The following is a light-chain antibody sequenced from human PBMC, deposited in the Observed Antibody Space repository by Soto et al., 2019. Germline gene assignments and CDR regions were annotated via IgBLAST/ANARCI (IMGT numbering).Light chain of an antibody. Sequence: SVLTQPPSSSGTPGQRVTISCSGGSSNIGSNPVNWYQQLPGTAPKLLIHTNDRRPSEVPDRFSGSKSGTSASLAISGLQSEDAADYYCAVWDDSLKGPVFGTGTKVTVL. CDR3: AVWDDSLKGPV. CDR2: TND. J-gene: IGLJ1*01. CDR1: SSNIGSNP. V-gene: IGLV1-44*01.